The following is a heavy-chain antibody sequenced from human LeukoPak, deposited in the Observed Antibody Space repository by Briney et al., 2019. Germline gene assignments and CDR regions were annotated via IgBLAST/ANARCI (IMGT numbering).Heavy chain of an antibody. CDR1: GFIFSDHY. D-gene: IGHD3-16*01. CDR3: AQFSKGG. J-gene: IGHJ4*02. CDR2: IKNKAHSYTI. Sequence: GGSLRLSCAASGFIFSDHYMDWVRQAPGKGLEWVGRIKNKAHSYTIEYAASVKGRFTISRDDSRNSLYLQMNSLKTEDTAVYSCAQFSKGGWGQGTLVTVSS. V-gene: IGHV3-72*01.